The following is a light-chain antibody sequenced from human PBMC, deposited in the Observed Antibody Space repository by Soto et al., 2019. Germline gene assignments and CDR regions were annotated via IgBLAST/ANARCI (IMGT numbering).Light chain of an antibody. CDR1: QAISSS. V-gene: IGKV1-9*01. CDR3: QHLNDYRYT. J-gene: IGKJ2*01. CDR2: AAS. Sequence: DIQLTQSPSFLSASVGDRVTITCRASQAISSSLAWYQHNPGKAPKLLIYAASTLQNGVPSSFSGSRSRTEFTLTISSLQPEDFATYYCQHLNDYRYTFGQGTKVEIK.